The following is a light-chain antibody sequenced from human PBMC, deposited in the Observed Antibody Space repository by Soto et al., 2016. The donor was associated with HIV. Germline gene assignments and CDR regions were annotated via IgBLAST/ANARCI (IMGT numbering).Light chain of an antibody. Sequence: DIQMTQSPSSLSASVGDRVTITCRASQSISIYLNWYQQKPGKAPKLLIFAASSLQSGVPSRFSGSGSGTDFTLTISSLQVEDFATYYCQQSYSTPLTFGGGTKVEIK. CDR2: AAS. CDR3: QQSYSTPLT. J-gene: IGKJ4*01. CDR1: QSISIY. V-gene: IGKV1-39*01.